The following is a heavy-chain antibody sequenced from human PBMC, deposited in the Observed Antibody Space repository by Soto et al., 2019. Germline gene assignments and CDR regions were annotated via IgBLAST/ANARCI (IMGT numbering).Heavy chain of an antibody. Sequence: GGSLRLSCAASGFTFSTYWMSWVRQAPGKGLEWVGNIKQDGSGENYVDSVKGRFTISRDNANHSLYPQMNSLRAEDTAVYYCARDRGPPRYLYYGMDVWGQGXTVTVYS. CDR1: GFTFSTYW. CDR3: ARDRGPPRYLYYGMDV. CDR2: IKQDGSGE. J-gene: IGHJ6*02. V-gene: IGHV3-7*01. D-gene: IGHD3-10*01.